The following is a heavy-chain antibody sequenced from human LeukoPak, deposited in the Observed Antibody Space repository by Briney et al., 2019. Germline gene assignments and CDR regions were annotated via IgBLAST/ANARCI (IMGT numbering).Heavy chain of an antibody. Sequence: WETLTLTCTVSGGSISSYYWSWIRQPPGKGLEWIGYIYYSGSTNYNPSLKSRVTISVDTSKNQFSLKLSSVTAADTAVYYCARGGVDYDSSGLIDSWGQGNLVTVSS. CDR2: IYYSGST. CDR3: ARGGVDYDSSGLIDS. CDR1: GGSISSYY. D-gene: IGHD3-22*01. V-gene: IGHV4-59*01. J-gene: IGHJ4*02.